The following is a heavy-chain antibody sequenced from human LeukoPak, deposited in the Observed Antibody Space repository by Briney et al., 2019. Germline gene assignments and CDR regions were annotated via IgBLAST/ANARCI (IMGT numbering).Heavy chain of an antibody. CDR2: INPNSGGT. Sequence: GASVKVSCKASGYTFTGYYMHWVRQAPGQGLEWMGWINPNSGGTNYAQKFQGRVTMTRDTSISTAYMELSRLRSDDTAVYYCARITYSSFVDFYYGMDVWGQGTTVTVSS. CDR1: GYTFTGYY. D-gene: IGHD6-6*01. J-gene: IGHJ6*02. V-gene: IGHV1-2*02. CDR3: ARITYSSFVDFYYGMDV.